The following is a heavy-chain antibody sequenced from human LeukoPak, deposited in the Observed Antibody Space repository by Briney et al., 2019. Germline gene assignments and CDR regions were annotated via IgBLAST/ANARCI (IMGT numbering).Heavy chain of an antibody. CDR2: ISAYNGNT. J-gene: IGHJ4*02. D-gene: IGHD6-19*01. V-gene: IGHV1-18*01. CDR3: ARTLAVAGTGIFVY. Sequence: GASVKVSCKASGYTFTSYGISWVRQAPGQGLEWMGWISAYNGNTNYAQKFQGRVTITTDESTSTAYMELSSLRSEDTAVYYCARTLAVAGTGIFVYWGQGTLVTVSS. CDR1: GYTFTSYG.